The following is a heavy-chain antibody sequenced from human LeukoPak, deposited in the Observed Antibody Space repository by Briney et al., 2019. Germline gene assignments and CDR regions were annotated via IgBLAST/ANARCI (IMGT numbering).Heavy chain of an antibody. J-gene: IGHJ6*02. D-gene: IGHD1-26*01. Sequence: GGSLRLSCAASGFTVSSNYMSWVRQAPGKGLEWVSVIYSGGSTYYVDSVKGRFTISRDNSKNTLYLQMNSLRAEDTAVYYCARDGPSSFYYYYYGMDVWGQGTTVTVSS. V-gene: IGHV3-66*01. CDR1: GFTVSSNY. CDR3: ARDGPSSFYYYYYGMDV. CDR2: IYSGGST.